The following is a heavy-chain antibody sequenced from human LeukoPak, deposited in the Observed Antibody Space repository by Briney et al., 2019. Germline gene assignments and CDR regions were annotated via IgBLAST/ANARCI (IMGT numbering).Heavy chain of an antibody. D-gene: IGHD5-18*01. J-gene: IGHJ6*03. CDR3: ARDSTDSGLHLWSTGNYYYYMDV. CDR2: ISGSGGST. CDR1: GFTFSSYG. Sequence: GGSLRLSCAASGFTFSSYGMSWVRQAPGKGLEWVSAISGSGGSTYYADSVKGRFTISRDNSKNTLYLQMNSLRSEDTAVYYCARDSTDSGLHLWSTGNYYYYMDVWGKGASVTVSS. V-gene: IGHV3-23*01.